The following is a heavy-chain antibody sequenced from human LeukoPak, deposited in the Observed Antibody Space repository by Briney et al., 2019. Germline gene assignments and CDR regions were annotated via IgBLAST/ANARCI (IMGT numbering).Heavy chain of an antibody. CDR3: ARAPDDYYYYYMDV. J-gene: IGHJ6*03. V-gene: IGHV1-18*01. Sequence: GASVKVSCKASGYTFTSYGISWVRQAPGQGLEWMGWISAYNGNTNYAQKLQGRVTMTTDTSTSTAYMELRSLRSDDTAVYYCARAPDDYYYYYMDVWGKGTTVTVSS. D-gene: IGHD1-14*01. CDR1: GYTFTSYG. CDR2: ISAYNGNT.